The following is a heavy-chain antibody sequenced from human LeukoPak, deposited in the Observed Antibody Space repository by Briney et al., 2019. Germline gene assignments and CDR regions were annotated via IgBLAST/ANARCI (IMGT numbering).Heavy chain of an antibody. CDR3: ARHHLTGYYTD. D-gene: IGHD3-9*01. Sequence: GGSLRLSCAASGFTFSSYEMNWVRQAPGKGLEWVSYISSSGSTIYYADSVKGRFTISRDNAKNSLYLQMNSPRAEDTAVYYCARHHLTGYYTDWGQGTLVTVSS. J-gene: IGHJ4*02. V-gene: IGHV3-48*03. CDR1: GFTFSSYE. CDR2: ISSSGSTI.